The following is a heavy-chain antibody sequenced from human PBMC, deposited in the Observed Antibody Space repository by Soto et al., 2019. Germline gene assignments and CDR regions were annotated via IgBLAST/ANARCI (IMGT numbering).Heavy chain of an antibody. Sequence: SETLSLTCTVSGGSISSSSYYWDWIRQPPGKGLEWIGSIYYSGSTYYNPSLKSRVTIPVDTSKNQFSLKLSSVTAADTAVYYCARQKIGYCSSTSCYGAYYYYYGMDVWGQGTTVT. CDR3: ARQKIGYCSSTSCYGAYYYYYGMDV. CDR1: GGSISSSSYY. J-gene: IGHJ6*02. D-gene: IGHD2-2*01. V-gene: IGHV4-39*01. CDR2: IYYSGST.